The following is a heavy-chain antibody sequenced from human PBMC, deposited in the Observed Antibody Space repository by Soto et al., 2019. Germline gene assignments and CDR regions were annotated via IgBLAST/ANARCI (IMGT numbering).Heavy chain of an antibody. CDR1: GYTLTELS. J-gene: IGHJ4*02. V-gene: IGHV1-24*01. D-gene: IGHD6-13*01. Sequence: ASVKVSCKVSGYTLTELSMHWVRQAPGKGLEWMGGFDPEDGETIYAQKCQGRVTMTEDTSTETAYMDLSSLRSEVTAVYYCATLEIPPYSSSWYLPRASYYFDYWGQGTLVTVSS. CDR2: FDPEDGET. CDR3: ATLEIPPYSSSWYLPRASYYFDY.